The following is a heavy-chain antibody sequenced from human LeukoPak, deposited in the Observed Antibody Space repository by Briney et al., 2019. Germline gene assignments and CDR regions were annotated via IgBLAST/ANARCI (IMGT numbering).Heavy chain of an antibody. V-gene: IGHV4-39*01. D-gene: IGHD3-10*01. CDR2: IYYSGST. Sequence: KPSETLSLTCTVSGRSISSSSYYWGWIRQPPGKGLVWIGSIYYSGSTYYNPSLKSRVTISVDTSKNQFSLKLSTVTAADTAVYYCARRMWFGQLYYFDYWGQGTLVTVSS. CDR3: ARRMWFGQLYYFDY. J-gene: IGHJ4*02. CDR1: GRSISSSSYY.